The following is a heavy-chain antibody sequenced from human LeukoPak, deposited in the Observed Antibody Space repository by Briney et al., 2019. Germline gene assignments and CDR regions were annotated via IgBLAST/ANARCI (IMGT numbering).Heavy chain of an antibody. D-gene: IGHD5-12*01. Sequence: PGGSLRLSCAASGFTFSSYWMHWVRQAPGKGLVWVSRINTDGSSTSYADSVKGRFTISRDNAKNTLYLQMNSLRAEDTAVYYCARDRTDDYDVNLDYWGQGTLVTVSS. CDR2: INTDGSST. V-gene: IGHV3-74*01. CDR3: ARDRTDDYDVNLDY. CDR1: GFTFSSYW. J-gene: IGHJ4*02.